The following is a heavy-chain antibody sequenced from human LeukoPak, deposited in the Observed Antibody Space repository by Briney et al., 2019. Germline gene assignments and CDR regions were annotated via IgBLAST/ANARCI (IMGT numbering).Heavy chain of an antibody. D-gene: IGHD3-10*01. CDR2: ISTYNGNT. CDR3: ARGRRGWFGELYPFDY. CDR1: GYTFTKYD. J-gene: IGHJ4*02. V-gene: IGHV1-18*01. Sequence: ASVKVSCKASGYTFTKYDISWVRQAPGQGLEWMGWISTYNGNTNYAQKLQGRVTMTTDTSTSTAYMELRSLRSDDTAVYYCARGRRGWFGELYPFDYWGQGTLVTVSS.